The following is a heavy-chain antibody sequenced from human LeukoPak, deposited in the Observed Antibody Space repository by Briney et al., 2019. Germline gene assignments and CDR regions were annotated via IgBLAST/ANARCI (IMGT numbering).Heavy chain of an antibody. Sequence: GASVTVSCKASGGTFSSYAISWVRQAPGQGLEWMGGIIPIFGTANYAQKFQGRVTITADESTSTAYMELSSLKSEDTAVYYCARGAEDIVATIYYYYYGMDVWGQGTTATVSS. V-gene: IGHV1-69*13. J-gene: IGHJ6*02. CDR1: GGTFSSYA. D-gene: IGHD5-12*01. CDR2: IIPIFGTA. CDR3: ARGAEDIVATIYYYYYGMDV.